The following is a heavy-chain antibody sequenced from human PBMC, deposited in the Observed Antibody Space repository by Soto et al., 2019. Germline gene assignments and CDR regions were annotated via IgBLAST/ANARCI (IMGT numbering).Heavy chain of an antibody. J-gene: IGHJ6*02. V-gene: IGHV4-4*02. CDR3: ARKKMAAAGYYNGLDV. D-gene: IGHD6-13*01. CDR1: GGSISSRNW. CDR2: IYQSGTT. Sequence: SETLSLTCAVSGGSISSRNWWTWVRQPPGKGLEWIGEIYQSGTTNYNTSLKSRVTMSVDKSKNQFSLRLNSMTAADAAVYFCARKKMAAAGYYNGLDVWGQGTTVTVSS.